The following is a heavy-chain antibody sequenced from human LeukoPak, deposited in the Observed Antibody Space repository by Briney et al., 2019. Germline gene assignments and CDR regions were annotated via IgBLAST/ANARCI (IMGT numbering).Heavy chain of an antibody. J-gene: IGHJ4*02. D-gene: IGHD2-15*01. CDR3: ARHPFATPFDY. CDR2: INHSGST. V-gene: IGHV4-34*01. Sequence: PSETLSLTCAVYGGSFSGYYWSWIRQPPGKGLEWIGEINHSGSTNYNPSLKSRVAISVDTSKNRFSLKLSSVTAADTAVYYCARHPFATPFDYWGRGTLLTVSS. CDR1: GGSFSGYY.